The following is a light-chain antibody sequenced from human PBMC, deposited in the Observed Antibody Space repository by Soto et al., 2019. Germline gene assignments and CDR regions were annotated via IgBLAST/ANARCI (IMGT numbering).Light chain of an antibody. J-gene: IGKJ4*01. CDR2: GAS. CDR1: QSVSSSY. V-gene: IGKV3-20*01. Sequence: EIVLTQSPGTLSLSPGERATLSCRASQSVSSSYLAWYQQKPGQAPRLLIYGASSRATGIPDRFSGSGSGTDFPLTISRLEPEDFAVYYCQQYGSSPFTFGGGTQVEIK. CDR3: QQYGSSPFT.